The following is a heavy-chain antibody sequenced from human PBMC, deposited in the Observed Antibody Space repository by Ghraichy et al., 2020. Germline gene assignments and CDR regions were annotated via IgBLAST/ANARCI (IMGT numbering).Heavy chain of an antibody. J-gene: IGHJ5*02. CDR3: ARAVAGTDA. CDR1: GGSFSGYY. V-gene: IGHV4-34*01. Sequence: PETLSLTCAVYGGSFSGYYWSWIRQPPGKGLEWIGEINHSGSTNYNPSLKSRVTISVDTSKNQFSLKLSSVTAADTAVYYCARAVAGTDAWGQGTLVTVSS. CDR2: INHSGST. D-gene: IGHD6-19*01.